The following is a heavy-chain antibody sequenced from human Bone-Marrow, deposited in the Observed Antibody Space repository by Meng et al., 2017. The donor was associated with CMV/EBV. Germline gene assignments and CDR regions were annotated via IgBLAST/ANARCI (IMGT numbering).Heavy chain of an antibody. J-gene: IGHJ6*01. CDR2: ISSSGSTI. D-gene: IGHD3-3*01. CDR3: ARDYDFWSGYYERRGDGMDV. V-gene: IGHV3-48*03. CDR1: GFTFSSYE. Sequence: GESLKIFFAASGFTFSSYEMNWVRQAPGKGLEWVSYISSSGSTIYYADSVKGRFTISRDNAKNSLYLQMNSLRAEDTAVYYCARDYDFWSGYYERRGDGMDVWGQGTTVTVSS.